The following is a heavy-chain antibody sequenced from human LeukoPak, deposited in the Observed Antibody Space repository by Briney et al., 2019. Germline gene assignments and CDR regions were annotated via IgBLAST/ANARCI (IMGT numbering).Heavy chain of an antibody. CDR3: ARGNYGDYGSFDY. D-gene: IGHD4-17*01. V-gene: IGHV3-74*01. CDR1: GFTFSSYW. Sequence: GGSLRLSCAASGFTFSSYWMHWVRQAPGKGLVWVSRINSDGSSTSYADSVKGRFTISRDNAKNSLYLQMNSLRAEDTAVYYCARGNYGDYGSFDYWGQGTLVTVSS. J-gene: IGHJ4*02. CDR2: INSDGSST.